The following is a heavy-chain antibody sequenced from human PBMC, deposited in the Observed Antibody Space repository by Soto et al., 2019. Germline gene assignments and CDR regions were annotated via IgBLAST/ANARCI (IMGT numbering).Heavy chain of an antibody. CDR2: IYYSGST. CDR1: GGSISSGGYY. CDR3: ASLRPVVVPAARGSGWSGWFDP. J-gene: IGHJ5*02. D-gene: IGHD2-2*01. V-gene: IGHV4-31*03. Sequence: LSLTCTVSGGSISSGGYYWSWIRQHPGKGLEWIGYIYYSGSTYYNPSLKSRVTISVDTSKNQFSLKLSSVTAADTAVYYCASLRPVVVPAARGSGWSGWFDPWGQGTLVTVSS.